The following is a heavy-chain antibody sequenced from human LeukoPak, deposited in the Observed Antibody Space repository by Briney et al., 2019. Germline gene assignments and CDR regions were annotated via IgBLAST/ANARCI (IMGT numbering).Heavy chain of an antibody. CDR1: GFTFSDAS. CDR3: TTRRQDGW. J-gene: IGHJ4*02. Sequence: GGSLRLSCVGSGFTFSDASMSWVRQAPGKGLEWVGRIKSKSDGGTIDYAAPVKGRFTISRDDSRNTLYLQMNSLKTEDTAVYYCTTRRQDGWWGQGTLVTVS. V-gene: IGHV3-15*01. CDR2: IKSKSDGGTI. D-gene: IGHD2-15*01.